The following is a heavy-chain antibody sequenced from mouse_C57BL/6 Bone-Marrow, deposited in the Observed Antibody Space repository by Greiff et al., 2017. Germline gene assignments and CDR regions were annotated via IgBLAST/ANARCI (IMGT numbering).Heavy chain of an antibody. Sequence: DVMLVESGGDLVKPGGSLKLSCAASGFTFSSYGMSWVRQTPDKRLEWVATISSGGSYTYYPDSVKGRFTISRDNAKNTLYLQMSSLKSEDTAMYYCARRAYGSSYFDVWGTGTTVTVSS. CDR3: ARRAYGSSYFDV. D-gene: IGHD1-1*01. J-gene: IGHJ1*03. CDR1: GFTFSSYG. CDR2: ISSGGSYT. V-gene: IGHV5-6*02.